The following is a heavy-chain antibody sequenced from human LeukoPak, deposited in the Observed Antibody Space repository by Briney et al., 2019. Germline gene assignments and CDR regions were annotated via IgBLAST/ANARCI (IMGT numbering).Heavy chain of an antibody. V-gene: IGHV1-69*05. Sequence: ASVNVSCKASGGTFSSYSFMWVRQAPGQGLEWMGGIIPLFGTRRYEQKFQGRVTITTDESTSTVYLELNSLRSEDTAVYYCARGLMAYGTYSDYWGQGTLVTVSS. CDR1: GGTFSSYS. D-gene: IGHD2-8*01. J-gene: IGHJ4*02. CDR2: IIPLFGTR. CDR3: ARGLMAYGTYSDY.